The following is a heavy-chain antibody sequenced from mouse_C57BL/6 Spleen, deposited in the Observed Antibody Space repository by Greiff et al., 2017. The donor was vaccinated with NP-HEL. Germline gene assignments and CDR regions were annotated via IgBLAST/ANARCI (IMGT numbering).Heavy chain of an antibody. CDR3: ARGGSPWFAY. D-gene: IGHD1-1*02. J-gene: IGHJ3*01. V-gene: IGHV5-17*01. CDR1: GFTFSDYG. CDR2: ISSGSSTI. Sequence: EVQLVESGGGLVKPGGSLKLSCAASGFTFSDYGMHWVRQAPEKGLEWVAYISSGSSTIYYADTVKGRFTISRDNAKNTLFLQMTSLRSEDTAMYYCARGGSPWFAYWGQGTLVTVSA.